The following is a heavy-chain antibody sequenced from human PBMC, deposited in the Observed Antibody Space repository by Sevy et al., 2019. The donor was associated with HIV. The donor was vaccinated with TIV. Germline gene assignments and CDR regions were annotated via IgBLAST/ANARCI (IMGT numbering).Heavy chain of an antibody. Sequence: ASVKVSCKASGYTFTSYGISWVRQAPGQGLEWMGWISAYNGNTNYAQKLQGRVTMTTDTSTSTAYMEVRSLRSDDTAVNYCARISYYYYYMDVWGKGTTVTVSS. CDR1: GYTFTSYG. V-gene: IGHV1-18*04. J-gene: IGHJ6*03. CDR3: ARISYYYYYMDV. CDR2: ISAYNGNT.